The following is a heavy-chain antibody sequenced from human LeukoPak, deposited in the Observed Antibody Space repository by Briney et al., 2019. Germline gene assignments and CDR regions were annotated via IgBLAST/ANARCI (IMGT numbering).Heavy chain of an antibody. Sequence: SETLSLTCTVSGGSVSSYYWSWVRQPPGKGLEWIGYMYYSGSTSYNPSLKSRVTISLDTSENQFSLKLSSVTAADTAVYYCAREANSSTARYWYFDLWGRGTLVTVSS. CDR2: MYYSGST. CDR1: GGSVSSYY. CDR3: AREANSSTARYWYFDL. J-gene: IGHJ2*01. D-gene: IGHD4-23*01. V-gene: IGHV4-59*02.